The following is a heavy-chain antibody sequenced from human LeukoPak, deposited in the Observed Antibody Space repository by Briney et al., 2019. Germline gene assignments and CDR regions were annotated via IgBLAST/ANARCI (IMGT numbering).Heavy chain of an antibody. CDR1: GYTFTSYG. J-gene: IGHJ6*02. Sequence: ASVKVSCKASGYTFTSYGISWVRQAPGQGLEWMGWISAYNGNTNYAQKLQGRVTMTTDTSTSTAYMELSSLRSEDTAVYYCARDDYGDYDPLHYGMDVWGQGTTVTVSS. D-gene: IGHD4-17*01. CDR3: ARDDYGDYDPLHYGMDV. V-gene: IGHV1-18*01. CDR2: ISAYNGNT.